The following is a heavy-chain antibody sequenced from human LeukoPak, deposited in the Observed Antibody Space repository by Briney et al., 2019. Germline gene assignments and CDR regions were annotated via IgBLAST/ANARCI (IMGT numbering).Heavy chain of an antibody. CDR2: IRNDKSDK. CDR3: AKDYYWGLDY. D-gene: IGHD3-22*01. Sequence: GGSLRLSCAASGFTFTMSHMHWVRQAPGKGLECVSFIRNDKSDKYYADSVKGRFTISRDNSKNTLYLQMNSLRVEDTAVYYCAKDYYWGLDYWGQGALVTVSS. V-gene: IGHV3-30*02. CDR1: GFTFTMSH. J-gene: IGHJ4*02.